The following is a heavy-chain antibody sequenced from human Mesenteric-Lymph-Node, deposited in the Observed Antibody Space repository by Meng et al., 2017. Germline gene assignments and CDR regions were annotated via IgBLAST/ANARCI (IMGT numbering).Heavy chain of an antibody. D-gene: IGHD2-21*02. J-gene: IGHJ4*02. CDR2: VGRGGDT. Sequence: GGSLRLSCEASGFTFGSYPMTWVRQTPGEGLQWISSVGRGGDTYYADSVKGRFIISRDNSKNTLFLQVNNLRAEDTALYYCARYAGDSPTYFDFWGQGAPVTVSS. CDR3: ARYAGDSPTYFDF. V-gene: IGHV3-23*01. CDR1: GFTFGSYP.